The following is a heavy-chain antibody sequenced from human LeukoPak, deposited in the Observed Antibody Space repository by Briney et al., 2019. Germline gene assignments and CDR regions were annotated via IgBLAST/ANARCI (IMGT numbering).Heavy chain of an antibody. D-gene: IGHD5-18*01. CDR2: FDPEDGET. CDR3: ATEDTTMVTKALGYYYYGMDV. CDR1: GYTLTELS. Sequence: GASVKVSCKVSGYTLTELSMHWLRQAPGKGLEWMGGFDPEDGETIYAQKFQGRVTMTEDTSTDTAYMELSSLRSEDTAVYYCATEDTTMVTKALGYYYYGMDVWGQGTTVTVSS. J-gene: IGHJ6*02. V-gene: IGHV1-24*01.